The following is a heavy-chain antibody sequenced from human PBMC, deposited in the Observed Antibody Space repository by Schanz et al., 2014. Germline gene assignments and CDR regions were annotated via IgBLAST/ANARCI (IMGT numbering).Heavy chain of an antibody. CDR3: AKGRFEELSAFDI. CDR1: GFSFSSYA. V-gene: IGHV3-23*01. CDR2: ISGSGGST. J-gene: IGHJ3*02. Sequence: EVQLLESGGGLVEPGGSLRLSCAASGFSFSSYAMGWVRQARGKGLEWVSAISGSGGSTYYADSVKGRFTITRDNSKNTLYLQMNDLRAEDTAVYYCAKGRFEELSAFDIWGQGTMVTVSS. D-gene: IGHD3-10*01.